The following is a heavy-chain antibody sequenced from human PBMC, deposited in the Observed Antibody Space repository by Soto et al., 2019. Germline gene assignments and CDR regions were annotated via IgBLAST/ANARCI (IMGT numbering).Heavy chain of an antibody. Sequence: SGPTLVNPTQTLTLTCTFSGFSLSTSGVGVGWIRQPPGKALEWLALIYWDDDKRYSPSLKSRLTITKDTSKNQVVLTMTNMDPVDTATYYCVHSRYCSSTSCYEYNRFDPWGQGTLVTVSS. V-gene: IGHV2-5*02. CDR1: GFSLSTSGVG. CDR3: VHSRYCSSTSCYEYNRFDP. D-gene: IGHD2-2*01. CDR2: IYWDDDK. J-gene: IGHJ5*02.